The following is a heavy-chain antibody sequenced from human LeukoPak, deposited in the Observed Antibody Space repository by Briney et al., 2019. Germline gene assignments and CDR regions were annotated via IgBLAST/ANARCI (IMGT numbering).Heavy chain of an antibody. CDR3: VRGHHGLEY. CDR1: GLTVSDYW. D-gene: IGHD1-14*01. J-gene: IGHJ4*02. CDR2: IKPDGSEK. Sequence: GGSLRLSCAVTGLTVSDYWMTWVRQAPGKGLEWVATIKPDGSEKYYVDSGKGRFTISRANAKNSLYLQMNSRRAEETAVYYCVRGHHGLEYWGQGTLVTVSS. V-gene: IGHV3-7*01.